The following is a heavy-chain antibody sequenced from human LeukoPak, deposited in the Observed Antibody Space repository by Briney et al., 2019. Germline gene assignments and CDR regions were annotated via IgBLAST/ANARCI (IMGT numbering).Heavy chain of an antibody. CDR1: GGSIRSYY. CDR3: ARDQDTAMGFDY. Sequence: PSETLSLTCTVSGGSIRSYYWSWIRQPPGKGLEWIGYIYYSGSTNYNPSLKSRVTISVDTSKNQFSLKLSSVTAADTAVYYCARDQDTAMGFDYWGQGTLVTVSS. D-gene: IGHD5-18*01. CDR2: IYYSGST. J-gene: IGHJ4*02. V-gene: IGHV4-59*01.